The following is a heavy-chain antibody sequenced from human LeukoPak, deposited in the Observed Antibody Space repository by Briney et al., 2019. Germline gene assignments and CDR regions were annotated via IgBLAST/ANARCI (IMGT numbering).Heavy chain of an antibody. Sequence: GESLKISCKGSGYKFTTYWIAWMRQMPGQGLEWLGIIYPRDSDTRYSPSFEGQVSITVDTSIDTAYLQWSSVKASDTAMYYCARLLAAPYYINFWGQGTLVTVSS. V-gene: IGHV5-51*01. CDR1: GYKFTTYW. D-gene: IGHD6-25*01. CDR2: IYPRDSDT. J-gene: IGHJ4*02. CDR3: ARLLAAPYYINF.